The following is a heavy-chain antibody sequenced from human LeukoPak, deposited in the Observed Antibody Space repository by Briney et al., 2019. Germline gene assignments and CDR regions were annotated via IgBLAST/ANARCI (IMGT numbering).Heavy chain of an antibody. V-gene: IGHV4-61*01. Sequence: PSETLSLTCTVSGGSVTSGSNYWSWIRQPPGRGLEWIGYIYSSGSTEYNPGLKSRVTISMDPSKNQFSLKLRSVTAADTAVYFYAKEHMAVTGYFDGWGKGALVSVSS. CDR2: IYSSGST. CDR1: GGSVTSGSNY. CDR3: AKEHMAVTGYFDG. D-gene: IGHD6-19*01. J-gene: IGHJ4*02.